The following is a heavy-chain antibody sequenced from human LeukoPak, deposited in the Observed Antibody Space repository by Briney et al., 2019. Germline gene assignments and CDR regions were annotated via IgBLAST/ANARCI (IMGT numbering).Heavy chain of an antibody. V-gene: IGHV1-69*13. CDR3: ARWYGSGSYEDDYFDY. J-gene: IGHJ4*02. CDR1: GGTFSSYA. CDR2: IIPIFGTA. D-gene: IGHD3-10*01. Sequence: SVKVSCKASGGTFSSYAISWVRQAPGQGLEWMGGIIPIFGTANYAQKFQGRVTITADESTSTAYMELSSLRSEDTAVFYCARWYGSGSYEDDYFDYWGQGTLVTVSS.